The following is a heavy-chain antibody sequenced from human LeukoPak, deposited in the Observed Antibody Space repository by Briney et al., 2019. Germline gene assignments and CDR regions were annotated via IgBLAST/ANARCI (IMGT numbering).Heavy chain of an antibody. J-gene: IGHJ3*01. CDR3: ARDRYDSSGYLEST. CDR1: GYTFTSYG. D-gene: IGHD3-22*01. V-gene: IGHV1-18*01. Sequence: ASVKVSCKTSGYTFTSYGISWVRQARGQGLEWMGWISAYNGNTNYAQKLQGRVTMTTDTSTSTAYMELRSLRSDDTAVYYCARDRYDSSGYLESTWGQGTMVTVSS. CDR2: ISAYNGNT.